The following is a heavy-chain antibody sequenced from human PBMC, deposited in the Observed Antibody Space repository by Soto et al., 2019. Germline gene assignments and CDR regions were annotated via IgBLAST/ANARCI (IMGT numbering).Heavy chain of an antibody. Sequence: GSLRLSCAASGFTFSSYWMSWVRQAPGKGLEWVANIKQDGSEKYYVDSVKGRFTISRDNAKNSLYLQMNSLRAEDTAVYYCARSYIVGGVSFSYFDYWGQGTLVTVSS. CDR1: GFTFSSYW. D-gene: IGHD3-16*01. V-gene: IGHV3-7*05. J-gene: IGHJ4*02. CDR2: IKQDGSEK. CDR3: ARSYIVGGVSFSYFDY.